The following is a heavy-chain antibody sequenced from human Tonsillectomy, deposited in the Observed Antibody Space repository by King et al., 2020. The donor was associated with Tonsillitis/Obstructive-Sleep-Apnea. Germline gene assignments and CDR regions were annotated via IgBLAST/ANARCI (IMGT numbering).Heavy chain of an antibody. CDR1: GFTFSSYN. CDR3: AGDQLRGPGFDY. J-gene: IGHJ4*02. V-gene: IGHV3-21*01. D-gene: IGHD1-1*01. CDR2: ISSRSNYI. Sequence: VQLVESGGGLVKAGGSLTLSCAASGFTFSSYNMNWVRQAPGKGLEWVASISSRSNYIYYADSLKGRFTISRDNAKNSLFLQMGSLRVDDTAVYFCAGDQLRGPGFDYWGPGILVTVSS.